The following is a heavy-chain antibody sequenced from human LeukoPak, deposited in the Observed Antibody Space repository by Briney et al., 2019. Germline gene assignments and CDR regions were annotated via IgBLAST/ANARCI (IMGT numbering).Heavy chain of an antibody. D-gene: IGHD3-10*01. V-gene: IGHV3-53*01. CDR2: IYSGGST. Sequence: GGSLRLSCVASGFTVSIHYMSWVRQAPGKGLEWVSVIYSGGSTYYADSVKGRFTISRDNSKNTLYLQMNSLRAEDTAVYYCASGSGSYRTPYYYMDVWGTGTTVTVSS. CDR1: GFTVSIHY. J-gene: IGHJ6*03. CDR3: ASGSGSYRTPYYYMDV.